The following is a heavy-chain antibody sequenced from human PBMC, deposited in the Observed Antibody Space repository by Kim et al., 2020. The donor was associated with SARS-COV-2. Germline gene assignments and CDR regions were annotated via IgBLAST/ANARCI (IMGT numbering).Heavy chain of an antibody. J-gene: IGHJ4*02. CDR2: VTSNGGST. CDR3: AKVLTAAGTGY. Sequence: GRSLRLSCAASGFTFSSYAMSWVRQAPGKGLEWVSTVTSNGGSTYYADSVKGRFTISRDNSKNTLYLQMNSLRAEDTAVYYCAKVLTAAGTGYWGQGTLVTVSS. CDR1: GFTFSSYA. V-gene: IGHV3-23*01. D-gene: IGHD6-13*01.